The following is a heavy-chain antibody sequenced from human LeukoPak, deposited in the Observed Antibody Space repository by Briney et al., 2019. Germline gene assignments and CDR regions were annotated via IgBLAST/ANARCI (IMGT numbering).Heavy chain of an antibody. J-gene: IGHJ5*02. D-gene: IGHD3-16*01. CDR1: GGSISSYY. V-gene: IGHV4-4*07. CDR3: ARDWGTLVQPSGWFDP. Sequence: PSETLSLTRTVSGGSISSYYWSWIRQPAGKGLEWIGRIYTSGSTNYNPSLKSRVTMSVDTSKNQFSLKLSSVTAADTAVYYCARDWGTLVQPSGWFDPWGQGTLVTVSS. CDR2: IYTSGST.